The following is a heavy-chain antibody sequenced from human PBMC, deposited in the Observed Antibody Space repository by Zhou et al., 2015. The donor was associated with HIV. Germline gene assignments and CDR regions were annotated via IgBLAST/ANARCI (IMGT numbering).Heavy chain of an antibody. CDR1: GGTFSGSD. Sequence: QVQLVQSGAEVKKPGSSLKVSCKASGGTFSGSDLSWVRQAPGQGLEWMGGITPMFDIHKYAQKFRARLTISVDKITDTAYMELSSLTSEDAAIYFCARSSVNHDYAFDIWGQGTKVIVSS. V-gene: IGHV1-69*17. CDR2: ITPMFDIH. CDR3: ARSSVNHDYAFDI. J-gene: IGHJ3*02. D-gene: IGHD3-22*01.